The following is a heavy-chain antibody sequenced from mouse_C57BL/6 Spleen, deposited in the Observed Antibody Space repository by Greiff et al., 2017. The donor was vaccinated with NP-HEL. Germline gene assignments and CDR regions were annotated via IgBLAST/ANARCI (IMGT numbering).Heavy chain of an antibody. CDR2: ISYDGSN. Sequence: EVQLQESGPGLVKPSQSLSLTCSVTGYSITSGYYWNWIRQFPGNKLEWMGYISYDGSNNYNPSLKNRISITRDTSKNQFFLKLNSVTTEDTATYYCAREARITTVERGFAYWGQGTLVTVSA. V-gene: IGHV3-6*01. D-gene: IGHD1-1*01. CDR1: GYSITSGYY. CDR3: AREARITTVERGFAY. J-gene: IGHJ3*01.